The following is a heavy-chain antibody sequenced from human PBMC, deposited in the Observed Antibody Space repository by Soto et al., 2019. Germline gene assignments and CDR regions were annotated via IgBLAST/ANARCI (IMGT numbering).Heavy chain of an antibody. D-gene: IGHD2-2*01. CDR3: ARKLRYCSSTSCSYYGMDV. CDR2: TYYRSKWYN. J-gene: IGHJ6*02. Sequence: SQTLSLTCAISGDSVSINSAAWNGIRQSPSRGLEWLGRTYYRSKWYNDYAVSVKSRITINPDTSKNQFSLQLNSVTPEDTAVYYCARKLRYCSSTSCSYYGMDVWGQGTTVTVSS. CDR1: GDSVSINSAA. V-gene: IGHV6-1*01.